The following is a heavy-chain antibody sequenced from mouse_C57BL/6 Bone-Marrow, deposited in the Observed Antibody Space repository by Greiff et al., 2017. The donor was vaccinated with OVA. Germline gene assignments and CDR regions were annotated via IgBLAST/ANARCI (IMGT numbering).Heavy chain of an antibody. D-gene: IGHD1-1*01. J-gene: IGHJ2*01. Sequence: QVQLQQPGAELVKPGASVKMSCKASGYTFTSYWITWVKQRPGQGLEWIGDIYPGSGSTNYNEKFKSKATLTVDTSSSTAYMQLSSLTSEDSAVYYCARSPLLRFYFDYWGQGTTLTVSS. CDR2: IYPGSGST. V-gene: IGHV1-55*01. CDR1: GYTFTSYW. CDR3: ARSPLLRFYFDY.